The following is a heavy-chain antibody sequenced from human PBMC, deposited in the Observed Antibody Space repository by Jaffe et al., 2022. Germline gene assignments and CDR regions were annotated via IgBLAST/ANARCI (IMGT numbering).Heavy chain of an antibody. J-gene: IGHJ3*02. CDR2: ISSSSSTI. D-gene: IGHD2-8*02. Sequence: EVQLVESGGGLVQPGGSLRLSCAASGFTFSSYSMNWVRQAPGKGLEWVSYISSSSSTIYYADSVKGRFTISRDNAKNSLYLQMNSLRAEDTAVYYCARDHLDIVLVVYADAFDIWGQGTMVTVSS. V-gene: IGHV3-48*01. CDR1: GFTFSSYS. CDR3: ARDHLDIVLVVYADAFDI.